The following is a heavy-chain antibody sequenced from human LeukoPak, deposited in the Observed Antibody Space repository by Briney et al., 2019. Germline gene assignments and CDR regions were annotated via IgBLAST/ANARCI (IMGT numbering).Heavy chain of an antibody. J-gene: IGHJ4*02. CDR1: GGSISSYY. CDR2: IYYSGST. D-gene: IGHD2-21*02. V-gene: IGHV4-59*08. Sequence: SETLSLTCTVSGGSISSYYWSWIRQPPGKGLEWIGYIYYSGSTNYNPSLKSRVTISVDTSKNQFSLKLSSVTAADTAVYYCARHLRCGGDCYLFDYWGQGTLVTVSS. CDR3: ARHLRCGGDCYLFDY.